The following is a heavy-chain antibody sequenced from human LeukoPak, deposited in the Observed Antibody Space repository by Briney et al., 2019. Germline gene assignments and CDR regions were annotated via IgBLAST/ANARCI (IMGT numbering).Heavy chain of an antibody. CDR2: ISSSSSHI. J-gene: IGHJ3*02. CDR3: ASDGRVVTHYDAFDI. Sequence: PGGSLRLSCAASGFTFSSYSMNWVRQAPGKGLEWVSSISSSSSHIYYADSVKGRFTISRDNAKNSLYLQMNSLRAEDTAVYYCASDGRVVTHYDAFDIWGQGTMVTVSS. CDR1: GFTFSSYS. D-gene: IGHD4-23*01. V-gene: IGHV3-21*01.